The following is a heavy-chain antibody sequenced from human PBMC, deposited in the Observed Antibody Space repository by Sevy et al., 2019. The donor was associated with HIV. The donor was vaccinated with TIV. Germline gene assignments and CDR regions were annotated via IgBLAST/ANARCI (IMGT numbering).Heavy chain of an antibody. CDR2: IKKDGSQK. Sequence: GGSLRLSCTDSGLTFSNYWMHWVRQAPGKGLEWVASIKKDGSQKDYVDSVKGRFIISRDNGKSSVYLQMNSLRDEDAAVYYCFGGTNWGQGTLVTVSS. CDR1: GLTFSNYW. V-gene: IGHV3-7*03. D-gene: IGHD3-16*01. CDR3: FGGTN. J-gene: IGHJ4*02.